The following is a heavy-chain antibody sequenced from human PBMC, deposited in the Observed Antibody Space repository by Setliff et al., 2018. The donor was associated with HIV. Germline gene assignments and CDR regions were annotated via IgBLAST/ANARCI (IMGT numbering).Heavy chain of an antibody. J-gene: IGHJ3*01. CDR2: VDYSGDT. D-gene: IGHD1-7*01. CDR3: TRGPGGTVPKPLEAFDV. Sequence: SETLSLTCSISGATIHYHYWSWIRQPPGKGLEWIGYVDYSGDTEYNPSLQSRATISRDPSKSQVSLNLNAATAADTAVYYCTRGPGGTVPKPLEAFDVWGRGAVVTVSS. CDR1: GATIHYHY. V-gene: IGHV4-59*11.